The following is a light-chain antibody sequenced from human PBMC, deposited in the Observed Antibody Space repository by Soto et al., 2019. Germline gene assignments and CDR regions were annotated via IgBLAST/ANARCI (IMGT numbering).Light chain of an antibody. CDR3: SSYTSSSTPYV. Sequence: QSALTQPASVSGSPGQSITISCTGISSDIGAYDYVSWYQQRPVKAPKLMIFDVTNRPSGVSDRFSGSKSGNTASLTISGLQTEVEADYYCSSYTSSSTPYVFGTGTKLTVL. J-gene: IGLJ1*01. CDR2: DVT. CDR1: SSDIGAYDY. V-gene: IGLV2-14*01.